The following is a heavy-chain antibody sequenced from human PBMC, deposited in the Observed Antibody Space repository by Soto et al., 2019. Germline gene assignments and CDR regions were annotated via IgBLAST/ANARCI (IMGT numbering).Heavy chain of an antibody. V-gene: IGHV4-61*01. J-gene: IGHJ6*02. D-gene: IGHD2-15*01. CDR2: LYSSGST. Sequence: SDTVSLTCTVSCGSGISGSYYWSCILQPPGKRLECIGHLYSSGSTNYHPSLKSRVTISVDTSKNQFSLKLSSVTAADTAVYYCARDIDGYYGMDVWGQGTTVTVSS. CDR3: ARDIDGYYGMDV. CDR1: CGSGISGSYY.